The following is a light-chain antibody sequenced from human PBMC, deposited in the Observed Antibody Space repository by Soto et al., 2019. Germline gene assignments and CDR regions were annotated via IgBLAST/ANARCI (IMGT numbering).Light chain of an antibody. CDR1: QSISSY. Sequence: DIQMTQPPSSLSASVGDRVTITCRASQSISSYLNWYQHKPGKAPRLLIYAASSLQSGVPSRFSGSGSGTDFTLTISSLQPEDSADYYCQQSYSTPVDFGQGTKLEIK. V-gene: IGKV1-39*01. J-gene: IGKJ2*01. CDR3: QQSYSTPVD. CDR2: AAS.